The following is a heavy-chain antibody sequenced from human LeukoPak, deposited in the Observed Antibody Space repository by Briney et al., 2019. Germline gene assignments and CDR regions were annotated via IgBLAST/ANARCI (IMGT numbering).Heavy chain of an antibody. V-gene: IGHV3-7*01. CDR1: GFTFGDYA. D-gene: IGHD6-19*01. CDR2: IKQDGSEK. J-gene: IGHJ4*02. Sequence: PGGSLRLSCTASGFTFGDYAMSWVRQAPGKGLEWVANIKQDGSEKYYVDSVKGRFTISRDDAKNSLYLQMNSLRAEDTAVYYCAREGQWLVQYYFDYWGQGTLVTVSS. CDR3: AREGQWLVQYYFDY.